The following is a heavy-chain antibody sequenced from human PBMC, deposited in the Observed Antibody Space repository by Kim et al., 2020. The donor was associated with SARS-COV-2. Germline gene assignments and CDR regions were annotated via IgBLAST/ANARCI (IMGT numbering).Heavy chain of an antibody. J-gene: IGHJ4*02. V-gene: IGHV3-7*03. CDR3: VRGGSAY. CDR2: DETET. Sequence: DETETYYVDSVKGRFTIARDNAKTSLYLQMSSLRAEDTAVYYCVRGGSAYWGQGTLVTVSS.